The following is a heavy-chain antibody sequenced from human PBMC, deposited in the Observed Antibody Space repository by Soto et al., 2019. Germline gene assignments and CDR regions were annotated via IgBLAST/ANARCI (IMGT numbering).Heavy chain of an antibody. CDR1: GFTFSSYG. J-gene: IGHJ2*01. D-gene: IGHD4-17*01. Sequence: QVQLVESGGGVVQPGRSLRLSCATSGFTFSSYGMLWVRQGPGKGLEWVAVIWYDGTNKYYADSVNGRFTISRDDSKNTLYLQMNSLRAEDTAVYYCARGPMTTVTTWGDWYFDLWGRGTLVTVSS. V-gene: IGHV3-33*01. CDR2: IWYDGTNK. CDR3: ARGPMTTVTTWGDWYFDL.